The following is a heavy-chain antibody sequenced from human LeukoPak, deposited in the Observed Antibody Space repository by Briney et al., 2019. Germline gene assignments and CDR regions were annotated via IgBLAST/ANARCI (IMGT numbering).Heavy chain of an antibody. CDR2: INHSGST. D-gene: IGHD6-19*01. V-gene: IGHV4-4*02. CDR1: GGSISSSNW. J-gene: IGHJ4*02. CDR3: ARGPYSSDPNDY. Sequence: PSETLSLTCAVSGGSISSSNWWSWVRQPPGKGLEWIGEINHSGSTNYNPSLKSRVTISVDTPKNQFSLKLSSVTAADTAVYYCARGPYSSDPNDYWGQGTLVTVSS.